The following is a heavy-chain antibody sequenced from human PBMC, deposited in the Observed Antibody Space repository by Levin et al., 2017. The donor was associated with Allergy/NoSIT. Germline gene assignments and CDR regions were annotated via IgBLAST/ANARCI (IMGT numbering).Heavy chain of an antibody. V-gene: IGHV3-7*01. CDR2: INQDGSEK. J-gene: IGHJ4*02. CDR3: ARGREQWVVRASDY. CDR1: GFTFSTFW. D-gene: IGHD6-19*01. Sequence: GGSLRLSCAASGFTFSTFWMSWVRQAPGKGLEWVANINQDGSEKYYVDSMRGRFAVSRDNAKNSLYLQMNSLRAEDTAVYYCARGREQWVVRASDYWGQGTLVTVSS.